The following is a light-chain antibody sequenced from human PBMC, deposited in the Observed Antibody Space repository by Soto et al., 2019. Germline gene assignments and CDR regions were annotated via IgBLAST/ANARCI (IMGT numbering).Light chain of an antibody. Sequence: DIQVTQSPSSLSASVGDSVTITCRTSQRIGTFLNWYQQRQGRAPNLLISSASTLQSGVPSRFNAGGSGTDLTLTIPSLQPEDSATYYCQLSYNAWTFGQGTKVEIK. CDR1: QRIGTF. J-gene: IGKJ1*01. CDR3: QLSYNAWT. V-gene: IGKV1-39*01. CDR2: SAS.